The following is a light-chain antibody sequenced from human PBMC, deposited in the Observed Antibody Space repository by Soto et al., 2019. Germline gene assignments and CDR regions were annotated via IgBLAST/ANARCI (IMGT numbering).Light chain of an antibody. CDR3: QQYNNWPLLT. V-gene: IGKV3-15*01. CDR1: QSVSSN. CDR2: GAS. Sequence: EIVMTQSPATLSESPGERATLSCRASQSVSSNLAWYQQKPGQAPRLLIYGASTRATGLPARFSGSGSGTEFTLTISSLQSEDFAVYYCQQYNNWPLLTFGGGTKVEIK. J-gene: IGKJ4*01.